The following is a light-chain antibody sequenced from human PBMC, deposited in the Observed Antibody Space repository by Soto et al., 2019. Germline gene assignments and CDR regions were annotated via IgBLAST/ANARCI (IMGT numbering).Light chain of an antibody. CDR1: SSDVGGYGY. CDR2: EVN. CDR3: SSYTGTSTYV. V-gene: IGLV2-14*01. J-gene: IGLJ1*01. Sequence: QSALTQPASVSGSPGQSITISCTGTSSDVGGYGYVSWYQQHPGHAPKLMIYEVNTRPSGVSDRFSGSKSGNTASLTISGLQPEDEADYYCSSYTGTSTYVFGTGTKLTVL.